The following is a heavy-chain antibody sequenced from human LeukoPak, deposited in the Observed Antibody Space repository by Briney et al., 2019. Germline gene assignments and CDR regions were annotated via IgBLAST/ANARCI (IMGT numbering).Heavy chain of an antibody. Sequence: SETLSLTCTVYGGSFSGYYWSWIRQPPGKGLEWIGEINHSGSTNYNPSLKSRVTISVDTSKNQFSLKLSSVTAADTAVYYCARGHRGEFDYWGQGTLVTVSS. V-gene: IGHV4-34*01. J-gene: IGHJ4*02. CDR3: ARGHRGEFDY. CDR2: INHSGST. CDR1: GGSFSGYY.